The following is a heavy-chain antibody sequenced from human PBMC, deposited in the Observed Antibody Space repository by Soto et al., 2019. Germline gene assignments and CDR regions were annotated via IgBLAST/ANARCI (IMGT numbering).Heavy chain of an antibody. Sequence: SVKVSCKASGGTFSSYAISWVRQAPGQGLEWMGGIIPIFGTANYAQKFQGRVTITADESTSTAYMELSSLRSEDTAVYYCARDYYDSRTNYYGMYVWGQGTTVTVSS. D-gene: IGHD3-22*01. CDR1: GGTFSSYA. V-gene: IGHV1-69*13. CDR2: IIPIFGTA. CDR3: ARDYYDSRTNYYGMYV. J-gene: IGHJ6*02.